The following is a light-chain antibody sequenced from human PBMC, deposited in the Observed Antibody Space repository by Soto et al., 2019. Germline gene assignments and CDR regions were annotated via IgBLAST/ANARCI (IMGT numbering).Light chain of an antibody. J-gene: IGLJ2*01. CDR1: GSDVGGYNY. Sequence: QSALTQPRSVSGSPGQSVTISCTGTGSDVGGYNYVSWYQQHPGKAPKLIIYDVSTRPSGVPDRFSGSKSGNTASLTISGLQAEDEADYYCCSYAGTYSVVFGGGTKLT. CDR3: CSYAGTYSVV. V-gene: IGLV2-11*01. CDR2: DVS.